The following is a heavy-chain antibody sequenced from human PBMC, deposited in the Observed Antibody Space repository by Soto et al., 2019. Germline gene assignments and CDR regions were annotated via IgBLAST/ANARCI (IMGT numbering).Heavy chain of an antibody. CDR1: GFSVTNNY. J-gene: IGHJ4*02. Sequence: EVQMVESGGGVVQPGGSLRLSCAASGFSVTNNYMNWVRQAPGKGLEWVSIIDIGGNTYYADSVKDRFTISRDDSKNTLYLRVDSLRPEDPAVYFCARGRGSTGYLGREHYFDYWGQGTLVTVSP. D-gene: IGHD3-16*01. CDR3: ARGRGSTGYLGREHYFDY. CDR2: IDIGGNT. V-gene: IGHV3-66*01.